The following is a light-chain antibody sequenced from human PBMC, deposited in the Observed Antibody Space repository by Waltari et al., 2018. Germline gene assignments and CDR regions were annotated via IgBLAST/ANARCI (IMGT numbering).Light chain of an antibody. CDR2: DAS. V-gene: IGKV1-39*01. J-gene: IGKJ5*01. Sequence: DIQMTQSPSSLSTSVGDRVTITCRASRGIDAYLNWYQQQPGKAPKLLIYDASTLQRGVPTSFSGGGIGTDFTLTISDLQPDDFATYFCQQSYSAPFTFGRGTRLE. CDR3: QQSYSAPFT. CDR1: RGIDAY.